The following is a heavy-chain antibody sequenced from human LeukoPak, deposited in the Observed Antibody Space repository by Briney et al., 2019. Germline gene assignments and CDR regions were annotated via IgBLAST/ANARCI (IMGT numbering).Heavy chain of an antibody. Sequence: PGGSLRLSCAAYGFTFRSHWMHWVRQPPGKGLVWVSRISSDGSSTSYADSVKGRFTISRDNAKNTLYLQMNSLRAEDTAVYYCARDLGGVTGYWGQGTLVTVSS. CDR3: ARDLGGVTGY. J-gene: IGHJ4*02. V-gene: IGHV3-74*01. D-gene: IGHD2-21*02. CDR2: ISSDGSST. CDR1: GFTFRSHW.